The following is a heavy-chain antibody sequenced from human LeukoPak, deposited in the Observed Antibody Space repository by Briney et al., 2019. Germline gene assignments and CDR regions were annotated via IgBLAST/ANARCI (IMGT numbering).Heavy chain of an antibody. CDR3: AKDRSGSYYGRLNWFDL. J-gene: IGHJ5*02. V-gene: IGHV3-23*01. D-gene: IGHD3-10*01. Sequence: GGSLRLSCAASGFTFSSYAMSWVRQAPGKGLEWVSGISGSGSTTYYADSVKGRFTISRDTSKSTLYLQMNSLRAEDTAVYYCAKDRSGSYYGRLNWFDLWGQGTLVTVSS. CDR2: ISGSGSTT. CDR1: GFTFSSYA.